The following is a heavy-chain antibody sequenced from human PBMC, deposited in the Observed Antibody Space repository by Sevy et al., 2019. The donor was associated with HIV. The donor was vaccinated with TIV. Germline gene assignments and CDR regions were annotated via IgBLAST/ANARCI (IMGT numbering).Heavy chain of an antibody. CDR1: GGTFRTYG. CDR2: IIPILGTV. CDR3: ARGAGNGWYYFDY. Sequence: ASVKVSCKATGGTFRTYGISWVRQAPGQGLEWMGGIIPILGTVNYAQKFQGRVTITADESTKTAYMELSSLRSEDTAVYYCARGAGNGWYYFDYWGQETLVTVSS. V-gene: IGHV1-69*13. J-gene: IGHJ4*02. D-gene: IGHD6-19*01.